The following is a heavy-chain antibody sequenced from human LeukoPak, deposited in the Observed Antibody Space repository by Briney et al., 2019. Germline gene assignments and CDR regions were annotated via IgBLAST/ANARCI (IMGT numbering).Heavy chain of an antibody. Sequence: GGSLRLSCAASGFTFSFFGVHWVRQAPGKGLEWVAFIRYDGSNKYYADSVKGRFTISRDNSENTLYLQMNSLRAEDTAVYYCASNTYSSNLDAFDIWGQGTMVTVSS. J-gene: IGHJ3*02. CDR2: IRYDGSNK. CDR1: GFTFSFFG. D-gene: IGHD6-13*01. CDR3: ASNTYSSNLDAFDI. V-gene: IGHV3-30*02.